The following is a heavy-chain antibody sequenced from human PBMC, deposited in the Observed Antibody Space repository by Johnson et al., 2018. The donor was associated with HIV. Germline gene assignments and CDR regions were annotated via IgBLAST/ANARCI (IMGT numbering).Heavy chain of an antibody. CDR1: GFTFTNYG. J-gene: IGHJ3*02. Sequence: VQLVESGGGVVQPGGSLRLSCAASGFTFTNYGMHWVRQAPGKGLEWVGRSRNKANTYTTEYAASVKGRFTISRDDSKNSLYLQMNSLRAEDTAVYYCAKEAADDAFDIWGQGTMITVSS. CDR2: SRNKANTYTT. D-gene: IGHD6-25*01. CDR3: AKEAADDAFDI. V-gene: IGHV3-72*01.